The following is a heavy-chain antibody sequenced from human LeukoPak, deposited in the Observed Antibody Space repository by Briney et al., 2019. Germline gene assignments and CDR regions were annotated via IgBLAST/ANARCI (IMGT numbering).Heavy chain of an antibody. CDR2: IIPIFGTA. CDR1: GYTFTSYG. V-gene: IGHV1-69*13. J-gene: IGHJ5*02. D-gene: IGHD2-2*02. CDR3: ARCVVVVPAAIDGWFDP. Sequence: SVKVSCKASGYTFTSYGISWVRQAPGQGLEWMGGIIPIFGTANYAQKFQGRVTITADESTSTAYMELSSLRSEDTAVYYCARCVVVVPAAIDGWFDPWGQGTLVTVSS.